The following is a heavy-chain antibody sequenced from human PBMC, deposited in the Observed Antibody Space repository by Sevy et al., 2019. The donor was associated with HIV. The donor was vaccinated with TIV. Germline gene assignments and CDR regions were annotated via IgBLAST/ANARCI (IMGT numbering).Heavy chain of an antibody. Sequence: PGGSLRLSCAASGFTFSSYEMNWVRQAPGKGLEWVSYISSSGSTIYYADSVKGRFTISRDNAKNSLYLQMNSLRAEDTAVYYCARETIAAAGTDAFDIWGQGTMVTVSS. J-gene: IGHJ3*02. CDR3: ARETIAAAGTDAFDI. D-gene: IGHD6-13*01. CDR2: ISSSGSTI. CDR1: GFTFSSYE. V-gene: IGHV3-48*03.